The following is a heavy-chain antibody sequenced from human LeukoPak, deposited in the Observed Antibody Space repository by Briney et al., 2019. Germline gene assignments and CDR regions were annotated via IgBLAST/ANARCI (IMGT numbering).Heavy chain of an antibody. Sequence: PGGSLRLSCAASGFTVSSNYMSWVRQAPGKGLEWVSVIYSGGSTYYADSVKGRFTLSKDNSKTTLYLQMNSLRAEDTAVYYCARGTYDSSGYYNWFDPWGQGTLVTVSS. D-gene: IGHD3-22*01. CDR1: GFTVSSNY. V-gene: IGHV3-53*01. CDR3: ARGTYDSSGYYNWFDP. J-gene: IGHJ5*02. CDR2: IYSGGST.